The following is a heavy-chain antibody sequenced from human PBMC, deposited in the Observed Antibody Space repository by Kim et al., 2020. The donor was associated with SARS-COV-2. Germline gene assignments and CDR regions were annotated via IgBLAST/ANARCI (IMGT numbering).Heavy chain of an antibody. CDR1: GNTLTEIS. D-gene: IGHD3-10*01. J-gene: IGHJ5*02. Sequence: ASVKVSCKVSGNTLTEISIHWVRQAPGKGLEWMGGFDPEDGEIIYAQQFQGRVTMTEDTSTDTAYVELSSLSSEDTAVYYCAVVVPYMVREVKKWFDPWGHGTLVTVSS. V-gene: IGHV1-24*01. CDR3: AVVVPYMVREVKKWFDP. CDR2: FDPEDGEI.